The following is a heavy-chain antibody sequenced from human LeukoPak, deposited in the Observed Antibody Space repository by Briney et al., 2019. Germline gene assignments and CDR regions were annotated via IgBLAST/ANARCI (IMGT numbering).Heavy chain of an antibody. Sequence: GGSLRLSCAASGFTFSDYYMSWIRQAPGKGLEWVSYISSSGSTIYYADSVKGRFTISRDNAKNSLYLQMNSLRAEDTAVYYCARVACSGGSCYSAYYYGMDVWGQGTTVTVSS. CDR3: ARVACSGGSCYSAYYYGMDV. D-gene: IGHD2-15*01. CDR2: ISSSGSTI. V-gene: IGHV3-11*01. CDR1: GFTFSDYY. J-gene: IGHJ6*02.